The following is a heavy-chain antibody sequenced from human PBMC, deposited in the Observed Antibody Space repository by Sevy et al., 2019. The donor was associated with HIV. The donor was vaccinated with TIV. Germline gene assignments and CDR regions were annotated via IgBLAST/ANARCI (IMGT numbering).Heavy chain of an antibody. CDR1: DGSFSGYY. Sequence: SETLSLTCAVHDGSFSGYYWNWIRQLTGKGLEWIGEINEGGITYYNPSLKSRVTISVDTSRKQFSLKLNSLTAADTAVYFCARSPPVVVVPGAPSWFDPWGQGTLVTVSS. D-gene: IGHD2-2*01. CDR3: ARSPPVVVVPGAPSWFDP. V-gene: IGHV4-34*01. CDR2: INEGGIT. J-gene: IGHJ5*02.